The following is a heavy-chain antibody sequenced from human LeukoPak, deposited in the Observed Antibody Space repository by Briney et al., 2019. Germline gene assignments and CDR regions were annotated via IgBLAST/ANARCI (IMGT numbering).Heavy chain of an antibody. CDR3: ARGVVIGDWYFDL. V-gene: IGHV4-59*01. J-gene: IGHJ2*01. Sequence: PSETLSLTCTVSGDSSNTYYWSWIRQPPGKGLEWIGYVFNSGITNYNPSLKSRLAILDDTSKNQFSLKLKSVTAADTAVYYCARGVVIGDWYFDLWGRGTLVTVSS. CDR1: GDSSNTYY. D-gene: IGHD3-22*01. CDR2: VFNSGIT.